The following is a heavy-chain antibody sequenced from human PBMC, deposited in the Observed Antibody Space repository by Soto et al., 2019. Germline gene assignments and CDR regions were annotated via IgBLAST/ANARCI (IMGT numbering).Heavy chain of an antibody. CDR3: ARAGLTTLELATIY. D-gene: IGHD5-12*01. J-gene: IGHJ4*02. CDR2: INANSGVT. Sequence: ASVKVSCKASRYTFTDYYVHWVRQSPGQGLEWMVWINANSGVTKFPQKVQGRVIMTRDTSISTVYMELSRLTSDDTAVYYCARAGLTTLELATIYWGQGTQVTVSS. CDR1: RYTFTDYY. V-gene: IGHV1-2*02.